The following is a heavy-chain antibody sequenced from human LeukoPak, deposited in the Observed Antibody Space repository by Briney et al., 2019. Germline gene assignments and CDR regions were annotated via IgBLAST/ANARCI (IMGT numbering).Heavy chain of an antibody. Sequence: PGGSLRLSCAASGFTFSSYSMNWVRQAPGKGLEWVSSIRSSSSYIYYADSVTGRFTISRDNAKNSLYLQMNSLRAEDTAVYYCARAKTYYDFWSGYLVDTAWDAFDIWGQGTMVTVSS. V-gene: IGHV3-21*01. CDR2: IRSSSSYI. CDR1: GFTFSSYS. J-gene: IGHJ3*02. D-gene: IGHD3-3*01. CDR3: ARAKTYYDFWSGYLVDTAWDAFDI.